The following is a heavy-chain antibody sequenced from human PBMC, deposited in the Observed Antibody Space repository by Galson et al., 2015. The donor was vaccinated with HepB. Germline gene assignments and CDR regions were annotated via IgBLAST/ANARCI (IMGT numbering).Heavy chain of an antibody. D-gene: IGHD6-13*01. CDR2: IYTGGST. Sequence: SLRLSCAASGFTVSSNYMTWVRQAPGKGLEWVSAIYTGGSTDYADSVRGRFTISRDNSKNTLYLQMNSLRAEDTAVYYCAKGYSRSWYSGLGYWGQGTLVTVSP. V-gene: IGHV3-53*01. J-gene: IGHJ4*02. CDR3: AKGYSRSWYSGLGY. CDR1: GFTVSSNY.